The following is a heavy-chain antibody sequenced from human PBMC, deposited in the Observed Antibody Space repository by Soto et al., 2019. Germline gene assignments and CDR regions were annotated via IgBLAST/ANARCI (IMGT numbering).Heavy chain of an antibody. J-gene: IGHJ4*02. V-gene: IGHV3-30-3*01. D-gene: IGHD3-10*01. CDR1: GFSFSTSV. CDR2: ISYGGVNK. CDR3: ASEELEDGRGPFDY. Sequence: QVQLVASGGGVVQPWGSLRISCAASGFSFSTSVMHWVRQAPGKGLEWMAIISYGGVNKYYADSVKGRFTISRDISESTLYLQMNSLRTEDTAVYYCASEELEDGRGPFDYWGQGTLVSVSS.